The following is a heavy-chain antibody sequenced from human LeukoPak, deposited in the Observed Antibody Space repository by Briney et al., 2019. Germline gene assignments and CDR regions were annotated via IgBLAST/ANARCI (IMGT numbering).Heavy chain of an antibody. CDR3: ARKDYGDFYFDY. J-gene: IGHJ4*02. D-gene: IGHD4-17*01. CDR1: GGSIRSSSYY. CDR2: IYYSGST. Sequence: PSETLSLTCSVSGGSIRSSSYYWDWIRQPPGKGPEWIGSIYYSGSTHYNPSLKSRVTISVDTSKNQFSLKLSSVTAADTAVYYCARKDYGDFYFDYWGQGTLVTVSS. V-gene: IGHV4-39*01.